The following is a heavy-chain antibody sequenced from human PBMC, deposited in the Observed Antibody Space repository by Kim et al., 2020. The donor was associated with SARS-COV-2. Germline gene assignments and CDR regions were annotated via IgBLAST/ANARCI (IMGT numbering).Heavy chain of an antibody. V-gene: IGHV3-23*01. CDR1: GFTFRGYA. Sequence: GGSLRLSCAASGFTFRGYAMSWARQAPGKGLECVSTISDSGVRTHYADSVKGRFTISRDNSKSTLFLQMNNLRAEDTAVYYCDASDYWGQGSLVTVSS. CDR3: DASDY. CDR2: ISDSGVRT. J-gene: IGHJ4*02.